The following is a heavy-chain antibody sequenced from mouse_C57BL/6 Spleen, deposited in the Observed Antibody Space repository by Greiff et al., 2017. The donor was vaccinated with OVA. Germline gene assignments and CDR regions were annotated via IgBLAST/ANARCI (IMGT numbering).Heavy chain of an antibody. CDR2: IDPETGGT. J-gene: IGHJ4*01. Sequence: VQLVESGAELVRPGASVTLSCKASGYTFTDYEMHWVKQTPVHGLEWIGAIDPETGGTAYNQKFKGKAILTADKSSSTAYMELRSLTSEDSAVYYCTRSRSSGSNYAMDYWGQGTSVTVSS. CDR3: TRSRSSGSNYAMDY. D-gene: IGHD3-2*02. CDR1: GYTFTDYE. V-gene: IGHV1-15*01.